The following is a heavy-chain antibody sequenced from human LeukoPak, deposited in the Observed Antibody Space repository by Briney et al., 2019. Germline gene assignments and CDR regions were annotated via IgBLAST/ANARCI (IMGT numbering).Heavy chain of an antibody. D-gene: IGHD3-16*01. CDR1: GGTIGSYT. V-gene: IGHV1-69*13. CDR3: MVRGGTDP. CDR2: IVPLLDTL. Sequence: ASVNVTCKASGGTIGSYTLSWVRQAPGQGLEWMGGIVPLLDTLSYAQKFRQRITITAGDSASTVYMELSSLRPEDTAIYYCMVRGGTDPWGQGTLVIVSS. J-gene: IGHJ5*02.